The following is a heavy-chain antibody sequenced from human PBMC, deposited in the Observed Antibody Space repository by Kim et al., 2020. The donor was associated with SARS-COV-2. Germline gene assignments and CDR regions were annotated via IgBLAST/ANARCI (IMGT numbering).Heavy chain of an antibody. D-gene: IGHD6-19*01. CDR2: ISGYNGNI. Sequence: ASVKVSCKASGYTFTSYGLSWVRQAPGQGPEWMGWISGYNGNINYAQKLQDRVTMTTDTSTSTGYMELRSLISDDTAVYYCARSWAVAGTTGEFEYWGQGPPVTVSS. J-gene: IGHJ4*02. CDR1: GYTFTSYG. CDR3: ARSWAVAGTTGEFEY. V-gene: IGHV1-18*01.